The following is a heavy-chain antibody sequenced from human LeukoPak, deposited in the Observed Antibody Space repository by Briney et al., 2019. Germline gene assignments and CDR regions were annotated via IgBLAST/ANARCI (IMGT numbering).Heavy chain of an antibody. Sequence: GGSLRLSCAGSGFTFSSYYMIWVRQAPGKGLEWVSYISRSSSTIYYADSVKGRFTISRDNAKNSLYLQMNSLRDEDTAVYYCARDQFYAFDIWGQGTMVTVSS. J-gene: IGHJ3*02. CDR2: ISRSSSTI. CDR1: GFTFSSYY. CDR3: ARDQFYAFDI. V-gene: IGHV3-48*02.